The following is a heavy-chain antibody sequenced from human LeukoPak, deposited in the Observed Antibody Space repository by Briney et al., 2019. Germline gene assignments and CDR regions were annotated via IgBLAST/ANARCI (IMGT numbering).Heavy chain of an antibody. CDR3: ARDRYYYDSSGSDDVDY. CDR1: GYTFTSYG. Sequence: GASVKVSCKASGYTFTSYGISWVRQAPGQGLEWMGWISAYNGNTNYAQKLQGRVTMTTDTSTSTAYIELRSLRSDDTAVYYCARDRYYYDSSGSDDVDYWGQGTLVTVSS. V-gene: IGHV1-18*01. CDR2: ISAYNGNT. D-gene: IGHD3-22*01. J-gene: IGHJ4*02.